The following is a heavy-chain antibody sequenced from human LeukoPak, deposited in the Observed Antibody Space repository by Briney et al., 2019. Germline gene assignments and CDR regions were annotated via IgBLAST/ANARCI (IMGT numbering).Heavy chain of an antibody. Sequence: SETLSLTCTVSGGSISSYYWSWIRQPPGKGLEWIGYIYYSGSTNYNPSLKSRVTKSVDTSKNQFSLKLSSVTAADTAVYYCARVRTPYGYYGMDVWGQGTTVTVSS. CDR1: GGSISSYY. CDR3: ARVRTPYGYYGMDV. CDR2: IYYSGST. J-gene: IGHJ6*02. V-gene: IGHV4-59*01. D-gene: IGHD3-10*01.